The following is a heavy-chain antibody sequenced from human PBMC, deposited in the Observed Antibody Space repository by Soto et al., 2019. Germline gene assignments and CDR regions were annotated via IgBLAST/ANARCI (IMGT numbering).Heavy chain of an antibody. CDR3: AKEDSTGFSAYFFDH. V-gene: IGHV3-23*01. Sequence: GASVRLSCAASGFSFTNYAMSWVRQAPGKGLEWVSGISASGGTTYHADSVKGRFTISRDNSKNSLYLQMNSLRAEDTAVYYCAKEDSTGFSAYFFDHWGQGNLVTVSS. CDR2: ISASGGTT. CDR1: GFSFTNYA. D-gene: IGHD3-9*01. J-gene: IGHJ4*02.